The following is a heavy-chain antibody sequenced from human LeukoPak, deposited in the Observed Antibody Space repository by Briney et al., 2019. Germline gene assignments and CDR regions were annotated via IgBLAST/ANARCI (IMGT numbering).Heavy chain of an antibody. CDR3: ARGATGSGSYYQDY. Sequence: SETLSLTCTVSGGSISSYYWSWIRQPPGKGLEWIGYIYYSGSTNYNPSLKSRVTISVDTSKNQFSLQLSSVTAADTAVYYCARGATGSGSYYQDYWGQGTLVTVSS. CDR2: IYYSGST. CDR1: GGSISSYY. V-gene: IGHV4-59*01. J-gene: IGHJ4*02. D-gene: IGHD3-10*01.